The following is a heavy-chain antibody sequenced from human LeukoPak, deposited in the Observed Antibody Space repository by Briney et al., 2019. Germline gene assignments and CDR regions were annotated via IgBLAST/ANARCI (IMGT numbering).Heavy chain of an antibody. Sequence: GGSLRLSCAASGFTFSSYSMNWVRQAPGKGLEWVSSISSSSSYIYHADSVKGRFTISRDNAKNSLYLQMNSLRAEDTAVYYCARTCGGDCYPDAFDIWGQGTMVTVSS. J-gene: IGHJ3*02. CDR1: GFTFSSYS. CDR2: ISSSSSYI. V-gene: IGHV3-21*01. D-gene: IGHD2-21*02. CDR3: ARTCGGDCYPDAFDI.